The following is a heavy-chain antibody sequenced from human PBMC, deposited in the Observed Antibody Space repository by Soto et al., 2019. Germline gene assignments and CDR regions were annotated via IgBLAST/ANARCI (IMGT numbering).Heavy chain of an antibody. CDR1: GFTFSSYW. Sequence: EVQLVESGGGSVQPGGSLRLSCAASGFTFSSYWMHWVRQVPGKGLVWLSRIDRDGSTTAYADSVKGRFTISRDNARNTPYLQINSLGVEDTAVYYCASGSHSSGDYWGQGTLVTLSS. J-gene: IGHJ4*02. V-gene: IGHV3-74*01. CDR2: IDRDGSTT. D-gene: IGHD3-10*01. CDR3: ASGSHSSGDY.